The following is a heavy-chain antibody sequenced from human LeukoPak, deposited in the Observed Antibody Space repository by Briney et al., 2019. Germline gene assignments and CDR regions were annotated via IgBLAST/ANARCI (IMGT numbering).Heavy chain of an antibody. CDR2: IWYDGSYK. J-gene: IGHJ4*02. V-gene: IGHV3-33*01. CDR3: ARVRCSRGTCYLDY. Sequence: GGSLRLSCAASGFTFSSYGMHWVRQAPGKGLEWVAVIWYDGSYKYYADSVKGRFTISRDNSKNTLYLQMNSLRAEDTAVYYCARVRCSRGTCYLDYWGQGTLVTVSS. CDR1: GFTFSSYG. D-gene: IGHD2-15*01.